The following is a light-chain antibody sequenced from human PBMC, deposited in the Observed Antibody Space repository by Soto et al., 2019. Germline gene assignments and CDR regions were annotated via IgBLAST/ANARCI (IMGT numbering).Light chain of an antibody. Sequence: NFMLTQPHSVSDSPGKTVTISCTRSSGSIARNYVQWYQQRPGSSPTTVIYEDNQRPSGVPDRFSGSIDSSSNSASLTISGLKTEDEADYYCQSYDTSNLVFGGGTKLTVL. V-gene: IGLV6-57*01. J-gene: IGLJ2*01. CDR1: SGSIARNY. CDR3: QSYDTSNLV. CDR2: EDN.